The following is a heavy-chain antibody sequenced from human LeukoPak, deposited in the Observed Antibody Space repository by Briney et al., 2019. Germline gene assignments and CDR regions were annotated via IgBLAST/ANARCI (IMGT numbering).Heavy chain of an antibody. D-gene: IGHD2-15*01. CDR1: RYSFTSYW. CDR3: ARTLGYCSGGDCSEYNWFDP. V-gene: IGHV5-51*01. J-gene: IGHJ5*02. CDR2: IYPGDSDT. Sequence: GESLKISCKGSRYSFTSYWIGWVRQMPGKGLEWMGIIYPGDSDTRYSPSFQGQVTISADRSASTAYLQWNSLKASDTAMYYCARTLGYCSGGDCSEYNWFDPWGQGTLVTVSS.